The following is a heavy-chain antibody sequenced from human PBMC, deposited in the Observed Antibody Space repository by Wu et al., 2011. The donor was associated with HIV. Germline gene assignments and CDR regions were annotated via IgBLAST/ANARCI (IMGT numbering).Heavy chain of an antibody. CDR1: GGTFNSYG. CDR2: IIPIFGTA. Sequence: QVQLVQSGAAVKKPGSSVKVSCKASGGTFNSYGITWVRQAPGQGLEWMGGIIPIFGTANYAQKFQGRVTITADKSTSTAYMELSSLRSEDTAVYFCARSSKVGADVYYYYGMDVWGQGTTVTVSS. CDR3: ARSSKVGADVYYYYGMDV. J-gene: IGHJ6*02. D-gene: IGHD1-26*01. V-gene: IGHV1-69*14.